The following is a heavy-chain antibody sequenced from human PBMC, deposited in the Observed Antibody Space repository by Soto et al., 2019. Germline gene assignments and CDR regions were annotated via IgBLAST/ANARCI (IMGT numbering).Heavy chain of an antibody. J-gene: IGHJ3*02. CDR3: ARNYYDSSGFSAFDI. D-gene: IGHD3-22*01. V-gene: IGHV1-46*01. CDR1: GYSFTSYY. Sequence: ASVKVSCKASGYSFTSYYIHWVRQAPGQGLEWMGIINPSSNTNYAQKLQGRVTMTTDTSTSTAYMELRSLRSDDTAVYYCARNYYDSSGFSAFDIWGQGTMVTVSS. CDR2: INPSSNT.